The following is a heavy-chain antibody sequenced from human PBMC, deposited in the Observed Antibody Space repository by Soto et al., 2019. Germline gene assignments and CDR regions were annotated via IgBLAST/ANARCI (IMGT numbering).Heavy chain of an antibody. CDR3: AKPSVPRPRKTVTFDF. J-gene: IGHJ5*01. CDR1: GFALSSYA. V-gene: IGHV3-23*01. Sequence: GGSLRLSCAASGFALSSYAMSWVRQAPGKGLEWVSAISGSGGSTYYADSVKGRFTISRDNSKNTLYLQMNSLRAEDTAVYYCAKPSVPRPRKTVTFDFWGQGTLVTVSS. CDR2: ISGSGGST. D-gene: IGHD4-17*01.